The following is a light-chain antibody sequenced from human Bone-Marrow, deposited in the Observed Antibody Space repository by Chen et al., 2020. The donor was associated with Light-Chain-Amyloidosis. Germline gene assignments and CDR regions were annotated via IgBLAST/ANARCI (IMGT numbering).Light chain of an antibody. J-gene: IGLJ1*01. CDR1: SSDVGGDNH. CDR3: SSYTITNTLV. Sequence: QSALTQPASVSGSPGQSITISCTGTSSDVGGDNHVSWYPQHPDKAPKLMIYEVTNRPSWVPYRFSGSKSDNTASLTISGLQTEDEADYFCSSYTITNTLVFGSGTRVTVL. V-gene: IGLV2-14*01. CDR2: EVT.